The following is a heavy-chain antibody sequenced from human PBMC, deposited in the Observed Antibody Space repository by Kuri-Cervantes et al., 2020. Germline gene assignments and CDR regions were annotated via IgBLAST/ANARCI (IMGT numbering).Heavy chain of an antibody. D-gene: IGHD6-19*01. CDR2: IYYSGST. CDR3: AGYSSGWRYYYYGMDV. J-gene: IGHJ6*02. Sequence: SETLSLTCTVSGGSISSYYWSWIRQPPGKGLEWIGYIYYSGSTNYNPSLKSRVTISVDTSKNQFSLKLSSVTAADTAMYYCAGYSSGWRYYYYGMDVWGQGTTVTVSS. CDR1: GGSISSYY. V-gene: IGHV4-59*01.